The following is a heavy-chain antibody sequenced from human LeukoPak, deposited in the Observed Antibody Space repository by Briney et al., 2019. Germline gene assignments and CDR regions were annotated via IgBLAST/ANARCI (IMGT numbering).Heavy chain of an antibody. Sequence: GGSLRLSCAASGFTFSSYAMSWVRQAPGKGLEWVSAISGRGGSTYYADSVKGRFTISRDNSKNTLYLQMNSLRAEDTAVYYCAKDDGWYPLRGYFDYWGQGTLVTVSS. D-gene: IGHD6-19*01. CDR2: ISGRGGST. CDR3: AKDDGWYPLRGYFDY. J-gene: IGHJ4*02. V-gene: IGHV3-23*01. CDR1: GFTFSSYA.